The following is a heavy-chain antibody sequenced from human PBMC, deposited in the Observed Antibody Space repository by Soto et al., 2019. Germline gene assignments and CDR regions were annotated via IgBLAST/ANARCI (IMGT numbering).Heavy chain of an antibody. CDR2: INPSGGST. J-gene: IGHJ4*02. CDR3: ARAKGYYDSSGYVPPRYYFDY. CDR1: GYTFTSYY. Sequence: GASVKVSCKASGYTFTSYYMHWVRQAPGQGLEWMGIINPSGGSTSYAQKFQGRVTMTRDTSTSTVYMVLSSLRSEDTAVYYCARAKGYYDSSGYVPPRYYFDYWGQGTLVTVSS. D-gene: IGHD3-22*01. V-gene: IGHV1-46*03.